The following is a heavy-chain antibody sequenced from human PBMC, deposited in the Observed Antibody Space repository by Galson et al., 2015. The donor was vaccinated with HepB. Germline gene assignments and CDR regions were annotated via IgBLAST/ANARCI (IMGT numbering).Heavy chain of an antibody. CDR2: IHSGGDT. V-gene: IGHV3-53*01. CDR3: TRGWVGATRFAY. D-gene: IGHD1-26*01. Sequence: SLRLSCAASGFTVSSSHMNWVRQAPGKGLEWVSVIHSGGDTYYADSVKGRFTITRDNSKNTAYLQMTGLRVEDTAVYYCTRGWVGATRFAYWGQGTLVSVSS. CDR1: GFTVSSSH. J-gene: IGHJ4*02.